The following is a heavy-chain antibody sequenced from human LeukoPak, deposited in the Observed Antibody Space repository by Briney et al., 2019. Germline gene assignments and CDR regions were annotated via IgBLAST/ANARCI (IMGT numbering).Heavy chain of an antibody. Sequence: SGPTLVNPTQTLTLTCTFSGFSLSTSGMCVSWIRQPPGKALEWLARIDWDDDKYYSTSLKTRLTISKDTSKNQVVLTMTNMDPVDTATYYCARMSDSSGYYYYFDYWRQGTLVTVSS. CDR2: IDWDDDK. CDR3: ARMSDSSGYYYYFDY. V-gene: IGHV2-70*11. D-gene: IGHD3-22*01. J-gene: IGHJ4*02. CDR1: GFSLSTSGMC.